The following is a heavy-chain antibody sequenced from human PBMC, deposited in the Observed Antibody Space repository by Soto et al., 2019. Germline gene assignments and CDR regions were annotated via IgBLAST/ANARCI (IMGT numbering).Heavy chain of an antibody. CDR1: GGSISSSSYF. V-gene: IGHV4-39*01. J-gene: IGHJ5*02. CDR3: ARHRSDFWFDP. Sequence: QLQLQESGPGLVKPSENLSLTCTVSGGSISSSSYFWGWIRQPPGKGLEWIGSIYYSGSTYYNPSLKSRVTVSVDTSKNQFSLKLNSVTAADTAVYYCARHRSDFWFDPWGQGTLVTVSS. D-gene: IGHD2-15*01. CDR2: IYYSGST.